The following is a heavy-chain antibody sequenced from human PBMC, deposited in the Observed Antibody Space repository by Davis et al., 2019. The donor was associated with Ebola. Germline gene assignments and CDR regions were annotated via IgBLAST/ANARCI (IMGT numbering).Heavy chain of an antibody. D-gene: IGHD4-17*01. Sequence: GESLKISCAASGFTFSSYSMNWVRQAPGKGLEWVSYISSSSSTIYYADPVRGRFTTTRDNSKNTLYLQMNSLRAEDTAVYYCAKDRYDYGDFYDAFDIWGQGTMVTVSS. CDR2: ISSSSSTI. V-gene: IGHV3-48*01. CDR3: AKDRYDYGDFYDAFDI. J-gene: IGHJ3*02. CDR1: GFTFSSYS.